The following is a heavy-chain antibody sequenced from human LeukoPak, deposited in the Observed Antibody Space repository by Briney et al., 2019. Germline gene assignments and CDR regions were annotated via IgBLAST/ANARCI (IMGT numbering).Heavy chain of an antibody. Sequence: GGSLRLSCAASGFTVSSNYMSWVRQAPGKGLEWVSVIYSGGSTYYADSVKGRFTISRDNSKNTLYLQMNSLRAEDTAVYYCARVRGRYYYDSSGLSPGDFDYWGQGTLVTVSS. CDR2: IYSGGST. D-gene: IGHD3-22*01. V-gene: IGHV3-53*01. CDR1: GFTVSSNY. J-gene: IGHJ4*02. CDR3: ARVRGRYYYDSSGLSPGDFDY.